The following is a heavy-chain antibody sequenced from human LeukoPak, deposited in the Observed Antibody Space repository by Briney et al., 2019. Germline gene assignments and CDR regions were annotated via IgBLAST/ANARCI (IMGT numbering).Heavy chain of an antibody. J-gene: IGHJ4*02. V-gene: IGHV1-18*01. D-gene: IGHD3-10*01. CDR3: ARVGVLLWFGEGAHYFDY. CDR1: GYTFTSYG. Sequence: ASVKVSCKASGYTFTSYGISWVRQAPGQGLEWMGWISAYNGNTNYAQKLQGRVTMTTDTSTSTAYMELRSLRSDDTAVYYCARVGVLLWFGEGAHYFDYWGQGTLVTVSS. CDR2: ISAYNGNT.